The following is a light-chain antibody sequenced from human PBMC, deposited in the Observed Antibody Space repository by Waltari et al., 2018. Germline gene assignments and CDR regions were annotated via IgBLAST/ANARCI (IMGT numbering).Light chain of an antibody. CDR3: SSHTTSSTLV. CDR2: DVT. V-gene: IGLV2-14*03. Sequence: QSALTQPASVSGSPGQSITISCTGSSDDVGRYKFVSWYQQHPGIVPKLLIFDVTDRPSGVSDRFSGSKSGNTASLTISGLQPEDEADYYCSSHTTSSTLVFGGGTRVTVL. CDR1: SDDVGRYKF. J-gene: IGLJ2*01.